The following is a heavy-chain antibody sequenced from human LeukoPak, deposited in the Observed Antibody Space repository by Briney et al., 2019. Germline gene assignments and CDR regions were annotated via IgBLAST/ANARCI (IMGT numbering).Heavy chain of an antibody. Sequence: GASVKVSCKASGYTFTAYYIHWVRQAPGQGLEWVGWINPNNGGTNYAQKFQGRVTMTGDTSISTSYMELNGLRSNDTAVYYCARGSGSLSWGQGTLVTVSS. V-gene: IGHV1-2*02. CDR3: ARGSGSLS. J-gene: IGHJ5*02. CDR1: GYTFTAYY. D-gene: IGHD1-26*01. CDR2: INPNNGGT.